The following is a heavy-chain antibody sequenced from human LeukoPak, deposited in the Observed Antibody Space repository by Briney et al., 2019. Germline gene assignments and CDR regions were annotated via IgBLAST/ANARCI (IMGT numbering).Heavy chain of an antibody. CDR3: ARRGSSGYYVGY. CDR2: INHSGST. D-gene: IGHD3-22*01. J-gene: IGHJ4*02. CDR1: GGSFSGYY. V-gene: IGHV4-34*01. Sequence: NPSETLSLTCAVYGGSFSGYYWSWIRQPPGKGLEWIGEINHSGSTNYNPSLKSRVTISVDTSKNQFSLKLSSVTAADTAVYYCARRGSSGYYVGYWGQGTLVTVSS.